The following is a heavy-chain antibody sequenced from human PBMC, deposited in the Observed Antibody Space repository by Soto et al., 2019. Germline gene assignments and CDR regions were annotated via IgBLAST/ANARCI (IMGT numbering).Heavy chain of an antibody. D-gene: IGHD2-2*01. CDR2: ISDSGST. CDR3: ARDPRGPYCTSNSCLYFLDH. V-gene: IGHV3-23*01. J-gene: IGHJ4*02. Sequence: EVQLLESGGALVQPGGSLRLSCAASGFTFSNHAMNWVRQAPGKGLEWVSTISDSGSTYYADSVKGWFTISRDNSKNTLYLQMNSLRAEDTAVYYCARDPRGPYCTSNSCLYFLDHWGQGTLVIVSS. CDR1: GFTFSNHA.